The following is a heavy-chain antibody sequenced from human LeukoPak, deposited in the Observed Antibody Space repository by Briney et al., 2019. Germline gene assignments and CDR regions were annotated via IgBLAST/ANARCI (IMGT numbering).Heavy chain of an antibody. V-gene: IGHV4-59*01. Sequence: SGTLSLTCTVSGGSISSYYWSWIRQPPGKGLEGIGYINYSGSTNYNPSLKSRVTISVDTSKNQFSLKLSSVAAADTAVYYCAGYCTNGVCGFYGMDVWGQGTTVTVSS. D-gene: IGHD2-8*01. CDR2: INYSGST. J-gene: IGHJ6*02. CDR1: GGSISSYY. CDR3: AGYCTNGVCGFYGMDV.